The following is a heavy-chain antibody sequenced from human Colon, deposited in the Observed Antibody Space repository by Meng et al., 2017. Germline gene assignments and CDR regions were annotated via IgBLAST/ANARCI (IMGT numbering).Heavy chain of an antibody. CDR2: INQDGNGK. V-gene: IGHV3-7*01. CDR1: GFSFSTFW. J-gene: IGHJ4*02. CDR3: VRSTGWRTAY. Sequence: GESLKISCEGSGFSFSTFWMTWVRQAPGKGLEWVANINQDGNGKDYVDSVRGRFTISRDNAKNSVFLQMNSLRGEDTAVYYCVRSTGWRTAYWGQGTMVTVSS. D-gene: IGHD6-19*01.